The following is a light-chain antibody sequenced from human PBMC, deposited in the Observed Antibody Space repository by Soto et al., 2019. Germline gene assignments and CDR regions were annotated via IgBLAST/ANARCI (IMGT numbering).Light chain of an antibody. CDR1: QDISSF. V-gene: IGKV1-9*01. J-gene: IGKJ4*01. Sequence: IQLTQSPSSVSASVGDRVTITCRASQDISSFLAWYQQKPGKAPKLLIYAATSLQSGVPSRFSGSGSGTEFTLTSSSLQPEDFATYYCQQLALYPSTFGGGTKVE. CDR2: AAT. CDR3: QQLALYPST.